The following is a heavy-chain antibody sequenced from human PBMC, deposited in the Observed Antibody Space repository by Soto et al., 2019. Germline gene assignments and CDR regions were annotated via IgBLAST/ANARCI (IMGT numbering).Heavy chain of an antibody. D-gene: IGHD3-9*01. CDR2: IIPIFGTA. CDR1: GGTFSSYA. V-gene: IGHV1-69*13. Sequence: ASVKVSCKASGGTFSSYAISWVRQAPGQGLEWMGGIIPIFGTANYAQKFQGRVTITADESTSTAYMELSSLRSEDTAVYYCARGPYYDILTETSYYMDVWGKGTTVTVSS. CDR3: ARGPYYDILTETSYYMDV. J-gene: IGHJ6*03.